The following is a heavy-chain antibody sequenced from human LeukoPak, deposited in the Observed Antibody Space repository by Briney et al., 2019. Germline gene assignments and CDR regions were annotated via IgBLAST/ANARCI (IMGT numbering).Heavy chain of an antibody. Sequence: SETLSLTWTVSGDSINSYYWTWIRQAPGKGLEWIGYIYYTGSTNYSPSLKSRVSISIDPSKNQFSLKLTSVTAADTAVYYCARDPTYWGQGILVTVSS. J-gene: IGHJ4*02. V-gene: IGHV4-59*01. CDR3: ARDPTY. CDR1: GDSINSYY. CDR2: IYYTGST.